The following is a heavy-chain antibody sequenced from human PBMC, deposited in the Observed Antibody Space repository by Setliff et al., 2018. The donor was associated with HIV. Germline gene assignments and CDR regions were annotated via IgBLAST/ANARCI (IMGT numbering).Heavy chain of an antibody. J-gene: IGHJ3*02. CDR2: ISYDGSNK. D-gene: IGHD2-15*01. V-gene: IGHV3-30-3*01. Sequence: PGGSLRLSCAASGFTFSSYSVNWVRQAPGKGLEWVALISYDGSNKYYADSVKGRFTISRDNSKNTLYLQMDSLRAEDTAVYYCARDRVNEGLPFDIWGRGTMVTVSS. CDR3: ARDRVNEGLPFDI. CDR1: GFTFSSYS.